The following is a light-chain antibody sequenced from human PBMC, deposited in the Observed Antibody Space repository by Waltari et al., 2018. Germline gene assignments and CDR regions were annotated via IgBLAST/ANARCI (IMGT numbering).Light chain of an antibody. CDR2: LGS. CDR1: QSLLHSNGYNY. CDR3: MQALQTPYT. Sequence: IVMTQSPLSLPVTPGEPASISCRSSQSLLHSNGYNYLDWYLQKAGQSPQLLIYLGSNRASGVPDGFSGSGSGTDFTLEISRVEAEDVGVYYCMQALQTPYTFGQGTKLEIK. J-gene: IGKJ2*01. V-gene: IGKV2-28*01.